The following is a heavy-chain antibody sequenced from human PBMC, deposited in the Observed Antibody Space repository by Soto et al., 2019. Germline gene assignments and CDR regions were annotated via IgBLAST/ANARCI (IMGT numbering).Heavy chain of an antibody. J-gene: IGHJ3*02. D-gene: IGHD2-21*02. CDR3: AKPPNTATVRSAFDI. Sequence: PGGSLRLSCAASGFTFSSHAMNWVRQAPGKGLEWVSVISAGSGVTYYADSVKGRFTVSRDNSKNTVYLQMNSLRAEDTAVYYYAKPPNTATVRSAFDIWGQGTMVTVSS. CDR1: GFTFSSHA. CDR2: ISAGSGVT. V-gene: IGHV3-23*01.